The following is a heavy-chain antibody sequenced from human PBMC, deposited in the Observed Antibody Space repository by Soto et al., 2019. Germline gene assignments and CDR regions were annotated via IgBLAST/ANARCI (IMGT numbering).Heavy chain of an antibody. Sequence: SETLSLTCTVSGGSISSGDYYWSWIRQPPGKGLEWIGYIYYSGSTNYNPSLKSRVTISVDTSKNQFSLKLSSVTAADTAVYYCARAPHYYYMDVWGKGTTVTVSS. CDR3: ARAPHYYYMDV. CDR1: GGSISSGDYY. J-gene: IGHJ6*03. V-gene: IGHV4-61*08. CDR2: IYYSGST.